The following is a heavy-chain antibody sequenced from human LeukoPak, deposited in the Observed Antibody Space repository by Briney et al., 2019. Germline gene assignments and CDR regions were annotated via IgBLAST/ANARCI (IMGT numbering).Heavy chain of an antibody. CDR1: GFTFSIYA. CDR3: ARDTAVAGRGLYYYFAMDV. J-gene: IGHJ6*02. V-gene: IGHV3-23*01. Sequence: GGSLRLSRAASGFTFSIYAMNWVRQAPGKGLEWVSTISGSGNSTYYADSVKGRFTISRDNSKNTLYLQMNSLRVEDTAVYYCARDTAVAGRGLYYYFAMDVWGQGTTVTVSS. D-gene: IGHD6-19*01. CDR2: ISGSGNST.